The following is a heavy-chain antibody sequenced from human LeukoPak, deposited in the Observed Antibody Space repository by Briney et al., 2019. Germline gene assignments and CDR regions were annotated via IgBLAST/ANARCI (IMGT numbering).Heavy chain of an antibody. CDR3: TRSFDY. Sequence: GGSLRLSCSGSGITFSSYWMNWVRQAPGKGLEWVANIKEDGSEKNYVDSVKGRFTISRDNAKNSLYLEMNSLRAEDTAVYYCTRSFDYWGQGTLVTVSS. V-gene: IGHV3-7*02. CDR1: GITFSSYW. D-gene: IGHD3-10*01. CDR2: IKEDGSEK. J-gene: IGHJ4*02.